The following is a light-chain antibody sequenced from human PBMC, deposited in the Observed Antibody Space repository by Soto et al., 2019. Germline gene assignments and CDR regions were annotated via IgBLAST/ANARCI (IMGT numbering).Light chain of an antibody. V-gene: IGLV1-44*01. CDR2: TNN. J-gene: IGLJ2*01. CDR3: ATWDNGLTGVV. CDR1: STNIGSNT. Sequence: QSVLTQPPSTSGTPGQRVTISCSGSSTNIGSNTVHWYQQIPGKAPKLLIYTNNQRSSGVSDRFSGSKSDTSASLVISGLQSEDEADYYWATWDNGLTGVVFGGGTKLTVL.